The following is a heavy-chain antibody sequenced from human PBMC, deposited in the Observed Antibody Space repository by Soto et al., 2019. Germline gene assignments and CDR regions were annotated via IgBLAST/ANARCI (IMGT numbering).Heavy chain of an antibody. CDR2: IIPILDIA. CDR1: GATFSSYT. CDR3: ARGGPYWYFDL. J-gene: IGHJ2*01. D-gene: IGHD3-16*01. V-gene: IGHV1-69*02. Sequence: QVQLVQSGAEVRKPGSSVKVSCKASGATFSSYTITWVRQAPGQGLEWGGRIIPILDIANYALKFQGRVTITADKSTSKAYMELSSLRSEDTAVYYCARGGPYWYFDLWGRGTLVTVSS.